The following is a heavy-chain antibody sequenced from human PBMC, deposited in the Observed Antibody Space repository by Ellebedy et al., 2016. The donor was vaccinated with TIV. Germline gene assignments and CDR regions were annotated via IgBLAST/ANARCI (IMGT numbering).Heavy chain of an antibody. CDR1: GGTFSSYA. J-gene: IGHJ6*03. D-gene: IGHD6-19*01. CDR2: IIPIFGTA. V-gene: IGHV1-69*13. CDR3: ARAPSGWYDYYYYYYYMDV. Sequence: SVKVSXXASGGTFSSYAISWVRQAPGQGLEWMGGIIPIFGTANYAQKFQGRVTITADESTSTAYMELRSLRSDDTAVYYCARAPSGWYDYYYYYYYMDVWGKGTTVTVSS.